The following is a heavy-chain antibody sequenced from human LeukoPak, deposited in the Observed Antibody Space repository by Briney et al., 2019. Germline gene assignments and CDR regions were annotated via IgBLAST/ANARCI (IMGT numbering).Heavy chain of an antibody. CDR3: AKDRYGGRLQDIEF. V-gene: IGHV3-23*01. D-gene: IGHD4-23*01. CDR2: ISGSGGST. CDR1: GFTFSSYA. Sequence: GGSLRLSCAASGFTFSSYAMSWVRQAPGKGLEWVSAISGSGGSTYYADSVKGRFTISRDSSKNTLYLQMNSLRAEDTAVYHCAKDRYGGRLQDIEFWGQGTLVTVSS. J-gene: IGHJ4*02.